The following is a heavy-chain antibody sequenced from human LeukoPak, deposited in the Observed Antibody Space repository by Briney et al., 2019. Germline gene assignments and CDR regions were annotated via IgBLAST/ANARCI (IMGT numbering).Heavy chain of an antibody. J-gene: IGHJ4*02. CDR1: GFTLSSYW. Sequence: GGSLRLSCAASGFTLSSYWMSWVRQAPGKGLEWVANIKYDGSEIDYVDSVKGRFTISRDNAKNSLYLQMNSLRAEDTAVYYCARGMITFGGVIVPLGYWGQGTLVTVSS. CDR2: IKYDGSEI. V-gene: IGHV3-7*03. CDR3: ARGMITFGGVIVPLGY. D-gene: IGHD3-16*02.